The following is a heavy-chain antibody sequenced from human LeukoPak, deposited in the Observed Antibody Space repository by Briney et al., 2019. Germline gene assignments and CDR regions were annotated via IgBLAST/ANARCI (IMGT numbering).Heavy chain of an antibody. D-gene: IGHD6-13*01. CDR1: GYTFTSYD. V-gene: IGHV1-8*01. CDR2: MNPNSGNT. J-gene: IGHJ3*02. CDR3: ARVASGAAADAFDI. Sequence: ASVKVSCKASGYTFTSYDINWVRQATGQGLEWMGWMNPNSGNTGYAQKFQGRVTITADESTSTAYMELSSLRSEDTAVYYCARVASGAAADAFDIWGQGTMVTVSS.